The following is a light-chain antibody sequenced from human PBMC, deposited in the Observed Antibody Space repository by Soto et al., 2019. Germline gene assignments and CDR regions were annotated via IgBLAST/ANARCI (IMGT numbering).Light chain of an antibody. CDR1: HNIERW. J-gene: IGKJ1*01. V-gene: IGKV1-5*01. CDR3: QQFAKFST. CDR2: DAT. Sequence: IHMTHSPSTLSASVGDRVTITCRASHNIERWMAWYQQKRGRAPSLLIFDATTLHSGVPSRFRGGGSGTEFTLTINGLQPDDFAPYSCQQFAKFSTFGQGMQVDIX.